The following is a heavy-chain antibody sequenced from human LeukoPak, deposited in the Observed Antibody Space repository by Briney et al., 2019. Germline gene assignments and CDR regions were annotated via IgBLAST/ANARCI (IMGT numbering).Heavy chain of an antibody. CDR3: AREPVVPAANYYYYYGMDV. Sequence: GGSLRLSCAPSGFNYSSYAMHWVRQAPGKGLEWVVVIPYDGSNKYYADSVKGRFTISRDNSKNTLYLQMNSLRAEDTAVYYCAREPVVPAANYYYYYGMDVWGQGTTVTVSS. CDR2: IPYDGSNK. CDR1: GFNYSSYA. V-gene: IGHV3-30-3*01. D-gene: IGHD2-2*01. J-gene: IGHJ6*02.